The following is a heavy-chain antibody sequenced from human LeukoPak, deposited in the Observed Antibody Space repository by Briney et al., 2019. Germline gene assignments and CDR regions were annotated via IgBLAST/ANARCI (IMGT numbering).Heavy chain of an antibody. CDR1: GYTFTGYY. J-gene: IGHJ4*02. CDR3: ARGRYCSSTSCLPGDY. Sequence: GASVKVSCKASGYTFTGYYMHWVRQAPGQGLEWMGWTNPNSGGTNYAQKFQGRVTMTRDTSISTAYMELSRLRSDDTAVYYCARGRYCSSTSCLPGDYWGQGTLVTVSS. V-gene: IGHV1-2*02. CDR2: TNPNSGGT. D-gene: IGHD2-2*01.